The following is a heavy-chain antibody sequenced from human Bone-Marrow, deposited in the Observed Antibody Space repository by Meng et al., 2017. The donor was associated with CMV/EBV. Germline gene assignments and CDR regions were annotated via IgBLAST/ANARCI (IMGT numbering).Heavy chain of an antibody. CDR2: TSGSSNK. V-gene: IGHV3-69-1*02. J-gene: IGHJ5*02. D-gene: IGHD3-10*01. Sequence: GGSLRLSCAASGFSFSEYYMNWVRRAPGKGLEWVSSTSGSSNKYPAASVKGRFTISRDNAKNSLYLQMNSLRAEDTADYDCARPYVTRTFPYCFGELLALFLTWGQGTLVTVSS. CDR3: ARPYVTRTFPYCFGELLALFLT. CDR1: GFSFSEYY.